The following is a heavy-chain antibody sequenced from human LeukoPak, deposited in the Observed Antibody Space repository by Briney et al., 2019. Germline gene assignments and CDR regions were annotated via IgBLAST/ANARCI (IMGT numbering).Heavy chain of an antibody. D-gene: IGHD3-3*01. CDR2: IIPILGIA. Sequence: ASVKVSCKASGGTFSSYAISWVRQAPGQGLEWMGRIIPILGIANYAQKFQGRVTITADKSTSTAYMELSSLRSEDTAVYYCARDQRRRITIFGVVMLDAFDIWGQGTMVTASS. J-gene: IGHJ3*02. V-gene: IGHV1-69*04. CDR1: GGTFSSYA. CDR3: ARDQRRRITIFGVVMLDAFDI.